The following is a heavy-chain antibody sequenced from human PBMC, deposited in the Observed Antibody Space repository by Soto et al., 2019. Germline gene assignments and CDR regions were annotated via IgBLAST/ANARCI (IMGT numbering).Heavy chain of an antibody. V-gene: IGHV3-30-3*01. Sequence: VQLVESGGGVVQPGRSLRLSCAASGFTFSSFAVHWVRQAPGKGLEWVAFISYDGSSKYHADSVKGRFTISRDNSKNTLYLQMNSLRAEDTAVYHCARGDGSGSYLLDYWGQGTLVTVSS. CDR2: ISYDGSSK. CDR1: GFTFSSFA. CDR3: ARGDGSGSYLLDY. J-gene: IGHJ4*02. D-gene: IGHD3-10*01.